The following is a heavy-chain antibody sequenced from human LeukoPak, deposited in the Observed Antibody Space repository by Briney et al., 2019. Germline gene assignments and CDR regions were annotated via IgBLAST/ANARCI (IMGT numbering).Heavy chain of an antibody. Sequence: SETLSLTCTVSGGSISSNTYSWGWIRQPPGKGLEWIGSIYYSGSTYYNPSLNSRVTMSVATAKNQFSLKLSSVTAADTAVYYCARADSSIAARLSRSSIFNYYYYMDVWGKGTTVTVSS. J-gene: IGHJ6*03. D-gene: IGHD6-6*01. CDR2: IYYSGST. CDR1: GGSISSNTYS. V-gene: IGHV4-39*01. CDR3: ARADSSIAARLSRSSIFNYYYYMDV.